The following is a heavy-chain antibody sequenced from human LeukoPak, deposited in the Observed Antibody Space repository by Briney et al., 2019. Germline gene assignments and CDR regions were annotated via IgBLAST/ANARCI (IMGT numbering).Heavy chain of an antibody. CDR1: GYTFTGYY. CDR2: INPNSGGT. CDR3: AGSKLRYFDWLRRDKNWFDP. Sequence: ASVKVSCTASGYTFTGYYMHWVRQAPGQGLEWMGWINPNSGGTNYAQKFQGRVTMTRDTSISTAYMELSRLRSDDTAVYYCAGSKLRYFDWLRRDKNWFDPRGQGTLVTVSS. J-gene: IGHJ5*02. D-gene: IGHD3-9*01. V-gene: IGHV1-2*02.